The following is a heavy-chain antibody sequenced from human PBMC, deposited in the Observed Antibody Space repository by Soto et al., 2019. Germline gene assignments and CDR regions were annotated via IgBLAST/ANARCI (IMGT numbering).Heavy chain of an antibody. D-gene: IGHD2-2*02. J-gene: IGHJ4*02. CDR1: GFTFDDYA. CDR3: AQRSCSSTSSFTFEY. V-gene: IGHV3-23*01. CDR2: SSGSGGIT. Sequence: GGSLRRSCAASGFTFDDYAMHWVRQAPGKGLEWFSGSSGSGGITYYADPVKGRFTISRDNSKNTLYPQMNSLRAEHTAVYYCAQRSCSSTSSFTFEYWAQGTLVTVSS.